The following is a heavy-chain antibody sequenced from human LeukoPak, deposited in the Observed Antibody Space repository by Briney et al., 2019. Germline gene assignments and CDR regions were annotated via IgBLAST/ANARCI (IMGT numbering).Heavy chain of an antibody. J-gene: IGHJ5*02. CDR3: VTEPGYCTGGRCYGGWFDP. V-gene: IGHV4-34*01. CDR1: GGSFSGYY. D-gene: IGHD2-15*01. Sequence: PSETLSLTCAVHGGSFSGYYWSWIRQAPGKGLEWIGEINHSGNTNYNPSLKSRVTISVDTSKNQFSLKLSSVTAADTAVYYCVTEPGYCTGGRCYGGWFDPWGQGALVTVSS. CDR2: INHSGNT.